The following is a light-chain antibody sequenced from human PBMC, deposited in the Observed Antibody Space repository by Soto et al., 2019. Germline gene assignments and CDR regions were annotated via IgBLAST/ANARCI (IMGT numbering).Light chain of an antibody. CDR2: DAS. J-gene: IGKJ1*01. V-gene: IGKV1-5*01. Sequence: DIQMTQSPSTLSGFVGDRVTITCRASQTISSWLAWYQQKPGKAPKLLIYDASSLESGVPSRFSGSGSGTEFTLTVSSLQPDDFATYYCQQYNSYSPTFGQGTKVDI. CDR1: QTISSW. CDR3: QQYNSYSPT.